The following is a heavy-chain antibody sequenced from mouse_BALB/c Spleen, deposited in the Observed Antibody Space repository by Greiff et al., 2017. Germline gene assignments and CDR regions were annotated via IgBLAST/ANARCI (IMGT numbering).Heavy chain of an antibody. Sequence: VQLKQSGPGLVKPSQSLSLTCTVTGYSIPSDYAWNWIRQFPGNKLEWMGYISYSGSTSYNPSLKSRISITRDTSKNQFFLQLNSVTTEDTATYYCARRNWDVDYAMDYWGQGTSVTVSS. CDR1: GYSIPSDYA. J-gene: IGHJ4*01. CDR3: ARRNWDVDYAMDY. D-gene: IGHD4-1*01. CDR2: ISYSGST. V-gene: IGHV3-2*02.